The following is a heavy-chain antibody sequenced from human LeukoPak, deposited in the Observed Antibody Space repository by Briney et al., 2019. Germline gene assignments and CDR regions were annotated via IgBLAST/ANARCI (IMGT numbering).Heavy chain of an antibody. CDR3: SRSGYYDLDY. CDR2: IYTSGST. CDR1: GGSISSGRYY. D-gene: IGHD3-22*01. J-gene: IGHJ4*02. V-gene: IGHV4-61*02. Sequence: SQTLSLTCTVSGGSISSGRYYWNWIRQPAGKGLEWIGRIYTSGSTNYNPSLKSRITISVDTSKNQFSLKLSSVTAADTAVYFCSRSGYYDLDYWGQGTLVTVSS.